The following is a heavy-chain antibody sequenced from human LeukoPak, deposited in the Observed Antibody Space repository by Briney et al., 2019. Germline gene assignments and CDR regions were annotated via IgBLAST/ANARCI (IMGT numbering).Heavy chain of an antibody. V-gene: IGHV1-8*03. Sequence: ASVKVSCKASGYTFTSYDINWVRQATGQGLEWMGWMNPNSGNTGYAQKFQGRVTITRNTSISTAYMELSSLRSEDTAVYYCARDRGSSWGFDYWGQGTLVTVSS. CDR3: ARDRGSSWGFDY. D-gene: IGHD6-6*01. CDR1: GYTFTSYD. J-gene: IGHJ4*02. CDR2: MNPNSGNT.